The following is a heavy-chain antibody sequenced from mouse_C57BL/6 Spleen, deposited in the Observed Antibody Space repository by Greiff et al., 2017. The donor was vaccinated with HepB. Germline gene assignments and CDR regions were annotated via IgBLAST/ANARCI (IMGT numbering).Heavy chain of an antibody. D-gene: IGHD2-14*01. CDR1: GYAFSSSW. CDR2: IYPGDGDT. CDR3: ARRRVPMDY. V-gene: IGHV1-82*01. Sequence: VQLQQSGPELVKPGASVKISCKASGYAFSSSWMNWVKQRPGKGLEWIGRIYPGDGDTNYNGKFKGKATLTADKSASTAYMQLSSLTSEDSAVYFGARRRVPMDYWGQGTSVTVSS. J-gene: IGHJ4*01.